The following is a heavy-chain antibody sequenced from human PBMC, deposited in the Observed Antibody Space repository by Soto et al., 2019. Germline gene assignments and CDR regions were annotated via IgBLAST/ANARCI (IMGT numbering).Heavy chain of an antibody. CDR2: ISYDGSNK. Sequence: QVQLVESGGGVVQPGRSLRLSCAASGFTFSSYAMHWVRQAPGKGLEWVAVISYDGSNKYYADSVKGRFTISRDNSKNTLYLQMNSLRAEDTAVYYCARDGRYYDFWSGYLGSQGYYGMDVWGQGTTVTVSS. D-gene: IGHD3-3*01. V-gene: IGHV3-30-3*01. CDR1: GFTFSSYA. J-gene: IGHJ6*02. CDR3: ARDGRYYDFWSGYLGSQGYYGMDV.